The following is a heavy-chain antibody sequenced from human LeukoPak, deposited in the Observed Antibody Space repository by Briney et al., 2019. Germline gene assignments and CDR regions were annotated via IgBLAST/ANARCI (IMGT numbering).Heavy chain of an antibody. CDR2: IRFDGSNK. J-gene: IGHJ4*02. CDR1: GFTFNSYG. D-gene: IGHD6-19*01. V-gene: IGHV3-30*02. CDR3: AKDRAYVRTVGIAVVAKVFDS. Sequence: PGGSLRLSCAASGFTFNSYGIHWVRQAPGKGLEWVAFIRFDGSNKYYADSVKGRFTISRDNSKNTLYLQMNSLRAEDTAVYYCAKDRAYVRTVGIAVVAKVFDSWGQGTLVTVSS.